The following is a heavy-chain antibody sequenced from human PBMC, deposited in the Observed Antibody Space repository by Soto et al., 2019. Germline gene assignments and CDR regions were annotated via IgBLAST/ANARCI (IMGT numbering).Heavy chain of an antibody. V-gene: IGHV5-10-1*01. CDR2: IDPSDSFA. J-gene: IGHJ6*02. Sequence: GESLKISCRGSGYSFTNYWITWVRQMPGKGLEWMGRIDPSDSFATYSPSFQGHVTISADTSSTTAYLQWSSLKASDTAIYYCARQDGGGGTSSYYGMDAWGQGTTVTVSS. CDR1: GYSFTNYW. CDR3: ARQDGGGGTSSYYGMDA. D-gene: IGHD1-26*01.